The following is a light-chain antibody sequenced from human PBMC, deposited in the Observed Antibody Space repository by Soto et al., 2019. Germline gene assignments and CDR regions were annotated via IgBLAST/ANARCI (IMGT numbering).Light chain of an antibody. CDR3: AAWYDSLHAPV. CDR2: SDN. V-gene: IGLV1-44*01. Sequence: QSVLTQPHSVSGTPGKTVTISCSRSSSSIGSNTVKWYQQLPGTAPTILIYSDNQRPSGVPDRFSGSNYSTSASLAITRLQPKYEADSYFAAWYDSLHAPVFGGGTKVTVL. J-gene: IGLJ2*01. CDR1: SSSIGSNT.